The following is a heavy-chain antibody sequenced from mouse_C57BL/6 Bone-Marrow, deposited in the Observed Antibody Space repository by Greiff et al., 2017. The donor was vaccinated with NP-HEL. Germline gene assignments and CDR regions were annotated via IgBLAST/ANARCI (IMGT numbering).Heavy chain of an antibody. D-gene: IGHD1-1*01. Sequence: VKLKQSGPGLVQPSQSLSITCTVSGFSLTSYGVHWVRQSPGKGLEWLGVIWSGGSTDYNAAFISRLSISKDNSKSQVFFKMNSLQADDTAIYYCASYYGSRRGWYFDVWGTGTTVTVSS. V-gene: IGHV2-2*01. CDR3: ASYYGSRRGWYFDV. CDR1: GFSLTSYG. CDR2: IWSGGST. J-gene: IGHJ1*03.